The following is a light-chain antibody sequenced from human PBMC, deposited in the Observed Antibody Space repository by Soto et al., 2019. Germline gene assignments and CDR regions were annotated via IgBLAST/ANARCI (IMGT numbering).Light chain of an antibody. J-gene: IGKJ2*01. CDR2: GAS. V-gene: IGKV3-20*01. CDR3: QQDGSSPLYT. CDR1: QSVSSSD. Sequence: EIVLTQSPGTLSLSPGDRATLSCRASQSVSSSDFAWYQQKAAQAPRLLIYGASSRATGIPDRFSGSGSGTDFTLTISRLEPEDFAVYYCQQDGSSPLYTFGQGTKVEI.